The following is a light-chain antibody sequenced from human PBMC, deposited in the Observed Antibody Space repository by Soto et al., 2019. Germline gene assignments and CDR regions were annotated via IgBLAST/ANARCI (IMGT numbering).Light chain of an antibody. V-gene: IGLV6-57*04. CDR2: EDN. J-gene: IGLJ2*01. CDR1: SGTIASNY. CDR3: HSYDSSNRYVV. Sequence: NFMLTQPHSVSESPGKTVTISCTRSSGTIASNYVQWYQQRPGSAPTTVIYEDNQRPSGVPDRFSGSIDSSSNSASLTISGLETEDEADYYCHSYDSSNRYVVFGVGTKLTVL.